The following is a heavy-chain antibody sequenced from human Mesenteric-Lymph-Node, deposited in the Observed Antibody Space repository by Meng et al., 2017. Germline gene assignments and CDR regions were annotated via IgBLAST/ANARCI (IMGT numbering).Heavy chain of an antibody. CDR3: AKDLHGSGSYYWTNWFDP. Sequence: GESLKISCAASGFTFSNYAMSWVRQAPGKGLEWVSVISGSGDSTYYADSVKGRFTISRDNSKNTLYLQMNSLRAEDTAVYYCAKDLHGSGSYYWTNWFDPWGQGTLVTVSS. CDR2: ISGSGDST. CDR1: GFTFSNYA. D-gene: IGHD3-10*01. V-gene: IGHV3-23*01. J-gene: IGHJ5*02.